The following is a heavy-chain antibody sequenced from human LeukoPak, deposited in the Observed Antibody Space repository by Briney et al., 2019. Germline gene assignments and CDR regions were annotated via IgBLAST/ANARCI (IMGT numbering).Heavy chain of an antibody. V-gene: IGHV3-23*01. D-gene: IGHD3-3*01. CDR1: GFTFSRYA. Sequence: GGSLRLSCAASGFTFSRYAMNWVRQAPGKGLEWVSAISGRGDSTFYAESVKGRFTISRDNSNNTLNLQMNSLKAGDPGVYCCAKDPPFFWSDSDYFHSWGQGTVVTVAS. CDR3: AKDPPFFWSDSDYFHS. CDR2: ISGRGDST. J-gene: IGHJ4*02.